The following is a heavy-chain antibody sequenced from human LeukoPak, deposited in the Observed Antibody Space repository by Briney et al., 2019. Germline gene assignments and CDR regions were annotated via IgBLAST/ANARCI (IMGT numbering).Heavy chain of an antibody. V-gene: IGHV1-46*01. J-gene: IGHJ5*02. D-gene: IGHD6-13*01. CDR2: SNTSGGRT. CDR1: GYIFTSYY. Sequence: SVKVSCKSSGYIFTSYYMHWVRQAGGQGLEWMGISNTSGGRTSYAQKFQGRVAMTRDTSTSRVYMELSSLRCEDTAVYYCARDRGEKLANNWFAPWGQGPLVTVSS. CDR3: ARDRGEKLANNWFAP.